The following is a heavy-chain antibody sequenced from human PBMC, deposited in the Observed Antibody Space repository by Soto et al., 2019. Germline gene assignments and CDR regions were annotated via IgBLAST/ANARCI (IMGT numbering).Heavy chain of an antibody. Sequence: GGSLRLSCAASGFTFSSYAMSWVRQAPGKGLEWVSTISGSGGSTYYADSVKGRFTISRDNSKNTLYLQINSLRAEDTAVYYCAKRGGYYYYYYIDVWGKGTTVTVSS. CDR3: AKRGGYYYYYYIDV. J-gene: IGHJ6*03. CDR1: GFTFSSYA. D-gene: IGHD3-10*01. V-gene: IGHV3-23*01. CDR2: ISGSGGST.